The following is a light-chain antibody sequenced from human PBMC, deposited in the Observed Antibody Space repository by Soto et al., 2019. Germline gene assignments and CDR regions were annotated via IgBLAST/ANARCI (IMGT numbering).Light chain of an antibody. J-gene: IGLJ2*01. CDR3: QSYDRSLSV. CDR2: GNS. V-gene: IGLV1-40*01. Sequence: QSVLTQPPSVSGAPGQRVTISCTGSSSNIGAGYDVHWYQQLPGTAPKLLIYGNSNRPSGVPDRFSGSKSGTSASLASTGIQAEDEDYYYSQSYDRSLSVFGGGTKLTVL. CDR1: SSNIGAGYD.